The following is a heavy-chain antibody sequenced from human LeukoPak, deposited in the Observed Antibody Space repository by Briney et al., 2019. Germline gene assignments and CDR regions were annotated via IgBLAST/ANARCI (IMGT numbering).Heavy chain of an antibody. CDR2: ISWNSGSI. D-gene: IGHD3-22*01. V-gene: IGHV3-9*01. Sequence: GGSLRLSCAASGFTFDDYAMHWVRQAPGKGLEWVSGISWNSGSIGYADSVKGRFTISRDNAKNSLYLQMNSLRAEDTALYYCAKDSRYDSSGYCDYWGQGTLVTVSS. J-gene: IGHJ4*02. CDR3: AKDSRYDSSGYCDY. CDR1: GFTFDDYA.